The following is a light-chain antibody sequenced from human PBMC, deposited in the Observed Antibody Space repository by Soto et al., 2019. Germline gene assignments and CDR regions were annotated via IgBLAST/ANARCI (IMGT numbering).Light chain of an antibody. CDR2: GNT. J-gene: IGLJ1*01. CDR1: SSNIGAGYD. V-gene: IGLV1-40*01. CDR3: QSYDSSLSVLYV. Sequence: QSALTQPPSVSGAPGQRVTISCTGSSSNIGAGYDVHWYRQLPGTAPKLLIYGNTNRPSGVPDRFSGSKSDTSASLAITGLQPEDEADYYCQSYDSSLSVLYVFGTGTKVTVL.